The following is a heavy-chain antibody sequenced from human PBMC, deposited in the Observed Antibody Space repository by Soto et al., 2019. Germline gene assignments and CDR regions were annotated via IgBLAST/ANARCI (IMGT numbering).Heavy chain of an antibody. D-gene: IGHD1-26*01. Sequence: GESLKISCKGSGYSFTSYWISWVRQMPGKGLEWMGRIDPSDSYTNYSPSFQGHVTISADKSISTAYLQWSSLKASDTAMYYRASGSGSYLNWFDPWGQGTLVTVSS. V-gene: IGHV5-10-1*01. CDR1: GYSFTSYW. CDR3: ASGSGSYLNWFDP. CDR2: IDPSDSYT. J-gene: IGHJ5*02.